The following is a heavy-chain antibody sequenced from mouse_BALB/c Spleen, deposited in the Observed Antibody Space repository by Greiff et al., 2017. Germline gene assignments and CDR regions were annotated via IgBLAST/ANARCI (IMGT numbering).Heavy chain of an antibody. Sequence: VQLKESGGGLVKPGGSLKLSCAASGFTFSSYAMSWVRQTPEKRLEWVASISSGGSTYYPDSVKGRFTISRDNARNILYLQMSSLRSEDTAMYYCARGRGDDYDVLWFAYWGQGTLVTVSA. D-gene: IGHD2-4*01. CDR2: ISSGGST. J-gene: IGHJ3*01. V-gene: IGHV5-6-5*01. CDR3: ARGRGDDYDVLWFAY. CDR1: GFTFSSYA.